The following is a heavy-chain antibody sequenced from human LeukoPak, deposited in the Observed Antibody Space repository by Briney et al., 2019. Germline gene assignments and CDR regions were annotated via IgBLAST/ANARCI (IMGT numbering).Heavy chain of an antibody. CDR1: GFTFSSYG. D-gene: IGHD2-15*01. CDR2: ISGSGGST. J-gene: IGHJ6*04. Sequence: GGTLRLSCAASGFTFSSYGMSWVRQAPGKGLEWVSAISGSGGSTYYADSVKGRFTISRDNSKNTLYLQMNSLRAEDTAVYYCAKGLKGYCSGGSCGMDVWGKGTTVTISS. CDR3: AKGLKGYCSGGSCGMDV. V-gene: IGHV3-23*01.